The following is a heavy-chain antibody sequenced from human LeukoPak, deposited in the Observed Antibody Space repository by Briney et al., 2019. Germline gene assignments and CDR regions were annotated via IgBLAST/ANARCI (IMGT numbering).Heavy chain of an antibody. CDR3: ARLGSSSLDY. Sequence: SETLSLTCTVSGGSISSSSYYWGWIRQPPGKGLEWIGSIYYSGSTYYNPSLKSRVTISVDTSKNQFSLKLSSVTAADTAVYYCARLGSSSLDYWGQGTLVTVPS. D-gene: IGHD6-6*01. V-gene: IGHV4-39*01. CDR2: IYYSGST. J-gene: IGHJ4*02. CDR1: GGSISSSSYY.